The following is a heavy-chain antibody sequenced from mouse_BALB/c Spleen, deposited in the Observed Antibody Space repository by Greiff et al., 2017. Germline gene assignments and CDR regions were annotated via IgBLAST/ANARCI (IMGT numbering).Heavy chain of an antibody. Sequence: QVQLKESGPGLVAPSQSLSITCTVSGFSLTGYGVNWVRQPPGKGLEWLGMIWGDGSTDYNSALKSRLSISKDNSKSQVFLKMNSLQTDDTARYYCARDNYGNYNVLDYWGQGTTLTVSS. D-gene: IGHD2-1*01. CDR1: GFSLTGYG. CDR2: IWGDGST. J-gene: IGHJ2*01. CDR3: ARDNYGNYNVLDY. V-gene: IGHV2-6-7*01.